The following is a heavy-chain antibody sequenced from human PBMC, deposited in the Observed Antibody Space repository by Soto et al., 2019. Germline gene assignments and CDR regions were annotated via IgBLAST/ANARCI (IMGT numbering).Heavy chain of an antibody. CDR3: ARETSYYGSGSYYKGTDAFDS. CDR1: GFTVSSNY. J-gene: IGHJ3*02. D-gene: IGHD3-10*01. Sequence: GGSLRLSCAASGFTVSSNYMSWVRQAPGKGLEWVSVIYSGGSTYYADSVKGRFTISRDNSKNTLYLQMNSLRAEDTAVYYCARETSYYGSGSYYKGTDAFDSWGQGTRVTVAS. V-gene: IGHV3-66*01. CDR2: IYSGGST.